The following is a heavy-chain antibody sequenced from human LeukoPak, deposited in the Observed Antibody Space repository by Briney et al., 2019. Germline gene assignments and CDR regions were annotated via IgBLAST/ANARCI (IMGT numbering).Heavy chain of an antibody. Sequence: SQTLSLTCAISGDSVSTNSAAWSWIRQSPSRGLGWLGRTYYRSKWYNDYALSVKSRITINPDTSKNQFSLQLNSVSPEDTAVYFCAREGGPGPNGIAMAGFVYWGQGILVTVSS. CDR1: GDSVSTNSAA. D-gene: IGHD6-19*01. J-gene: IGHJ4*02. V-gene: IGHV6-1*01. CDR3: AREGGPGPNGIAMAGFVY. CDR2: TYYRSKWYN.